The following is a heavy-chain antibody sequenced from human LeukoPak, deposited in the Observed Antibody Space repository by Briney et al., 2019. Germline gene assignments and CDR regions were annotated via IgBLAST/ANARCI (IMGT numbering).Heavy chain of an antibody. CDR3: ARERTIAARLALEPYYYYYYVDV. Sequence: SQTLSLTCAISGDSVSSNSAAWNWIRQSPSRGLEWLGRTYYRSKWYNDYAVSVKSRITINPDTSKNQFSLQLNSVTPEDTAVYYCARERTIAARLALEPYYYYYYVDVWGKGTTVTVSS. D-gene: IGHD6-6*01. CDR1: GDSVSSNSAA. CDR2: TYYRSKWYN. J-gene: IGHJ6*03. V-gene: IGHV6-1*01.